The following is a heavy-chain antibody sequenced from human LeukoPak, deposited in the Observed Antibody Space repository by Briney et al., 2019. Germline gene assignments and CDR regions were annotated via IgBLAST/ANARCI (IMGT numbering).Heavy chain of an antibody. CDR1: GFTFSSYG. CDR3: AKDPEYQLLYPPYFDY. CDR2: ISYDEAKA. V-gene: IGHV3-30*18. J-gene: IGHJ4*02. Sequence: GGSLRLSCATSGFTFSSYGMHWVRQAPGKGLEWVAVISYDEAKAYYADSVKGRFTISRDNSKNTLYLQMNSLRVEDTAVYYCAKDPEYQLLYPPYFDYWGQGTLVTVSS. D-gene: IGHD2-2*02.